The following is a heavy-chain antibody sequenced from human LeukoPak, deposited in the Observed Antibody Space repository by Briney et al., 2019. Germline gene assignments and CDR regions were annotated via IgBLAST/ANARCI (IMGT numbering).Heavy chain of an antibody. CDR2: IYYNGST. Sequence: SQTLSLTCTVSGGSISSGGYYWSWIRQHPGRGLEWIGYIYYNGSTYYNPSLKSRVTISVDTSKNQFSLKLSSVTAADTAVYYCAGATGGYDVTFDPWGQGTLVTVSS. D-gene: IGHD5-12*01. CDR3: AGATGGYDVTFDP. V-gene: IGHV4-31*03. J-gene: IGHJ5*02. CDR1: GGSISSGGYY.